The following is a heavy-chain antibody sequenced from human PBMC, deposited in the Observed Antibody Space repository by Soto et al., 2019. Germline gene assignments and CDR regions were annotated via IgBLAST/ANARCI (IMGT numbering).Heavy chain of an antibody. CDR2: IIPIFGTA. V-gene: IGHV1-69*13. J-gene: IGHJ5*02. D-gene: IGHD6-13*01. Sequence: ASVKVSCKASGGTFSSYAISWVRQAPGQGLEWMGGIIPIFGTANYAQKFQGRVTITADESTSTAYMELSSLRSEDTAVYYCARFVAAAGTCHHWFDPWGQGTLVTVSS. CDR1: GGTFSSYA. CDR3: ARFVAAAGTCHHWFDP.